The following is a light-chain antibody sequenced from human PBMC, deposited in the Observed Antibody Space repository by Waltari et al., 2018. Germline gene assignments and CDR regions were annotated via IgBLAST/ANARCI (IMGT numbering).Light chain of an antibody. J-gene: IGKJ3*01. Sequence: DIQMTQSPSSVSASVGDRVTITCRARQSVDSFLAWYQQKPGKAPKLLMFRASSLESGVPSRFSGSGSGTEFTLTISSLQPDDVGTYYCQQYNSFFFGPGTRVDVK. CDR1: QSVDSF. CDR2: RAS. V-gene: IGKV1-5*03. CDR3: QQYNSFF.